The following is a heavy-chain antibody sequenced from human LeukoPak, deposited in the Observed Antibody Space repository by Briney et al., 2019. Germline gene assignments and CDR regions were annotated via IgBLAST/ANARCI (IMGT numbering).Heavy chain of an antibody. J-gene: IGHJ4*02. V-gene: IGHV3-74*01. CDR2: INSDGSST. Sequence: GGSLRLSCAASGFTFSSYWMHWVRQAPGKGLVWVSRINSDGSSTSYADSVKGRFTISRDNAKNSLYLQMNSLRAEDTAVYYCARDYGGSSPFDYWGQGTLVTVSS. D-gene: IGHD4-23*01. CDR1: GFTFSSYW. CDR3: ARDYGGSSPFDY.